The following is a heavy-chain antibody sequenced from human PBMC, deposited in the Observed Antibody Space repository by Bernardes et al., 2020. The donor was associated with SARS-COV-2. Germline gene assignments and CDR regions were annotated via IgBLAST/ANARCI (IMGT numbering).Heavy chain of an antibody. Sequence: SGPTLVKPTQTLTLTCTFSGFSLSTSAVGVGWIRQSPGKALEWLALIYWDDDKRYSPSLKSRLTIIKDTSKNQVVLTMTNMDPVDTATYYCARLDYGDYSFDYWGQGTLVTVSS. J-gene: IGHJ4*02. D-gene: IGHD4-17*01. CDR1: GFSLSTSAVG. V-gene: IGHV2-5*02. CDR2: IYWDDDK. CDR3: ARLDYGDYSFDY.